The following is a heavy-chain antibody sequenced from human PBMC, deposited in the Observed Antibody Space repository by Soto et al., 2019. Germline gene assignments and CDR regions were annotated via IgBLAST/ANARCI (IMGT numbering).Heavy chain of an antibody. CDR2: ISAYNGNT. CDR3: ARYLGDYDYVWGSYRYFYYYGMDV. V-gene: IGHV1-18*01. Sequence: VASVKVSCKASGYTFTSYGISWVRQAPGQGLEWMGWISAYNGNTNYAQKHQGRVTMTTDTSTSTAYMELRSLRSDDTAVYYCARYLGDYDYVWGSYRYFYYYGMDVWGQGTTVTVSS. D-gene: IGHD3-16*02. CDR1: GYTFTSYG. J-gene: IGHJ6*02.